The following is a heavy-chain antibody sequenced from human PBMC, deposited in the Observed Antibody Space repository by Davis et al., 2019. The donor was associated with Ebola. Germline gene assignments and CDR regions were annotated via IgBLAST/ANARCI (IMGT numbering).Heavy chain of an antibody. V-gene: IGHV3-74*01. CDR2: INRDGTTT. J-gene: IGHJ5*02. Sequence: HTGGSLRLSCAASGFTFSNSWMSWVRQVPGEGLVWVSHINRDGTTTNYADSVEGRFTISRDNAKNTLYLQMNSLRAEDTAVYYCMSLSGGSWGQGTLVTVSS. CDR3: MSLSGGS. CDR1: GFTFSNSW. D-gene: IGHD3-16*01.